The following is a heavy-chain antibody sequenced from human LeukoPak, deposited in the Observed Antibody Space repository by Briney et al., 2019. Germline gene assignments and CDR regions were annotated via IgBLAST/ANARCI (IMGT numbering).Heavy chain of an antibody. D-gene: IGHD1-26*01. Sequence: GGSLRLSCAASGFTFSDYYMSWIRQAPGKGREGVSYISSSGSTIYYADSVKGRFTIPRDNAKNSLYLQMNSLRAEDTAVYYCARESATPSYNWFDPWGQGTLVTVSS. CDR2: ISSSGSTI. J-gene: IGHJ5*02. CDR3: ARESATPSYNWFDP. CDR1: GFTFSDYY. V-gene: IGHV3-11*01.